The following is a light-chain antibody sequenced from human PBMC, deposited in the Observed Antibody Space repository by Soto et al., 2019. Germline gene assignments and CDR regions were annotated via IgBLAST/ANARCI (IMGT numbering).Light chain of an antibody. V-gene: IGKV3-15*01. Sequence: EIVMTQSPASLSVSPGEGATLSCRASQSVWKKLAWYQQKPGQAPRLLIFAASTRATGIPARFSGSGSGTEFTLTIGSLQSEDFALYCCQQYNNWPRTFGQGTK. CDR1: QSVWKK. CDR2: AAS. CDR3: QQYNNWPRT. J-gene: IGKJ1*01.